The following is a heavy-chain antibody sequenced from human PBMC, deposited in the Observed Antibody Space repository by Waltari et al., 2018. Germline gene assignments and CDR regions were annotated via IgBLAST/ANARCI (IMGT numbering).Heavy chain of an antibody. CDR3: ARGYYGSGSPRDY. J-gene: IGHJ4*02. Sequence: QVQLVQSGAEVKKPGSSVKVSCKASGGTFSSYTISWVRQAPGQGLEWMGRIIPILGIANYAQKFQGRVTITADKSTSTAYMELSSLRSEDTAVYYCARGYYGSGSPRDYWGQGTLVIVSS. CDR1: GGTFSSYT. V-gene: IGHV1-69*02. CDR2: IIPILGIA. D-gene: IGHD3-10*01.